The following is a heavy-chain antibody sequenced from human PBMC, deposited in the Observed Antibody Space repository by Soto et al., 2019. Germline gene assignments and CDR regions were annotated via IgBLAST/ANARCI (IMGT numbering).Heavy chain of an antibody. J-gene: IGHJ4*02. CDR2: MNPNSGNT. CDR1: GYSFTSYD. V-gene: IGHV1-8*01. Sequence: ASVKVSCKASGYSFTSYDINWVRQATGQGLEWMGWMNPNSGNTGYAQKFQGRVTMTRNTSISTAYMELTSLRSDDTAVYYCARGRRSGGNSYLYWGQGTLVTVSS. CDR3: ARGRRSGGNSYLY. D-gene: IGHD2-15*01.